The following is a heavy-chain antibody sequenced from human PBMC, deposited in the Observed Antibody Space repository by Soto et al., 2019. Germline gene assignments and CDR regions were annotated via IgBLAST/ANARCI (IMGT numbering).Heavy chain of an antibody. J-gene: IGHJ4*01. D-gene: IGHD6-13*01. Sequence: LRLSCAASGFTFSRYWKHWVRQVPGKGLEWVSKIDSNGIMTDYADSVKGRFSISRDNAKNSLYLQMDSLTVEDTAVYHCASLSAPVDYWGQGILVTVTA. CDR2: IDSNGIMT. CDR1: GFTFSRYW. V-gene: IGHV3-74*01. CDR3: ASLSAPVDY.